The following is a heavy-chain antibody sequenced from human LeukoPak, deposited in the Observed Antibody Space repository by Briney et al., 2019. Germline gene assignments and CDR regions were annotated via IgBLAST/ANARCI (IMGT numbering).Heavy chain of an antibody. CDR3: ASTNDYGDFVYFQH. CDR1: GYTFTGYY. V-gene: IGHV1-2*02. Sequence: GVAVKVSCKASGYTFTGYYMHWVRQAPGQGLEWMGWINPNNGGTYYAQKFQGRVTMTRDTSISTAYMELIRLSSDDTAVYYCASTNDYGDFVYFQHWGQGTLVTVSS. J-gene: IGHJ1*01. CDR2: INPNNGGT. D-gene: IGHD4-17*01.